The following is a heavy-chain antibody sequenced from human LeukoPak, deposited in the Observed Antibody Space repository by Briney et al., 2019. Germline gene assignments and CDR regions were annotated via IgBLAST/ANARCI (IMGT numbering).Heavy chain of an antibody. CDR2: ISSSGSTI. J-gene: IGHJ5*02. V-gene: IGHV3-11*01. CDR3: ARDVTKYSSGWYGGPNWFDP. D-gene: IGHD6-19*01. CDR1: GFTFSDYY. Sequence: GGSLRLSCASSGFTFSDYYMSWLRQAPGKGLEWVSYISSSGSTIYYADSVKGRFTISRDNAKNSLYLQMNSLRAEDTAVYYCARDVTKYSSGWYGGPNWFDPWGQGTLVTVSS.